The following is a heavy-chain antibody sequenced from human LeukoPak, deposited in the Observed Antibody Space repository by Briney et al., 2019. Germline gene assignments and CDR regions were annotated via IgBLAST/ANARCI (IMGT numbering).Heavy chain of an antibody. V-gene: IGHV1-2*02. J-gene: IGHJ4*02. CDR1: GYTFTGYY. D-gene: IGHD4-17*01. Sequence: ASVTVSCKASGYTFTGYYMHWVRQAPGQGLEWMGWINPNSGGTNYAQKFQGRVTMTRDTSISTAYMELSRLRSDDTAVYYCARVNDYGDYVDYWGQRTLVTVSS. CDR2: INPNSGGT. CDR3: ARVNDYGDYVDY.